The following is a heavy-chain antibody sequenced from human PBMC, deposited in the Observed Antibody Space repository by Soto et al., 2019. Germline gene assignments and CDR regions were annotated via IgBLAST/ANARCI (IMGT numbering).Heavy chain of an antibody. CDR3: ARHYYDGSAYRPDY. V-gene: IGHV3-74*01. Sequence: EVQLVESGGGLVQPGGSLRLSCVASGFTFSSYWMHWVRQAPGKGLVWVSRINSDGSSTSYADSVKGRFTISRDNAKNTLYLQMNTLRAEDTAVYYCARHYYDGSAYRPDYWGQGTLVTVSS. D-gene: IGHD3-22*01. CDR2: INSDGSST. CDR1: GFTFSSYW. J-gene: IGHJ4*02.